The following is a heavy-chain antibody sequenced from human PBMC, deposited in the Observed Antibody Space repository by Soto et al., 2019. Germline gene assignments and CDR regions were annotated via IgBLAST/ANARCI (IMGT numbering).Heavy chain of an antibody. CDR2: LYWDYDK. CDR3: ARTSVNWGSRGLVDY. J-gene: IGHJ4*02. Sequence: QITLKESGPTLVKPTQTLTLTCTFSGFSLSTSGVGVGWIRQPPGKALEWLAFLYWDYDKRYSPSLKSRLTITKDTSKTQVLLTMPNMDPVDTATYYCARTSVNWGSRGLVDYWGQGTLVTVAS. V-gene: IGHV2-5*02. CDR1: GFSLSTSGVG. D-gene: IGHD7-27*01.